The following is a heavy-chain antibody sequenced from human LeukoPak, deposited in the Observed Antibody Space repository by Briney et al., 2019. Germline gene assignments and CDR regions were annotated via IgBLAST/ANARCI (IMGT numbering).Heavy chain of an antibody. J-gene: IGHJ5*02. CDR3: ARINYYGSGLDL. V-gene: IGHV4-30-2*06. CDR1: GASITTGAYY. Sequence: SQTLSLTCTVSGASITTGAYYWTYIRQSPGKDLEWIGYIYHGGSTYYNPSLKSRVTISIDRPKNQFSLRLTSVTAADTAVYYCARINYYGSGLDLWGQGALVTVSS. CDR2: IYHGGST. D-gene: IGHD3-10*01.